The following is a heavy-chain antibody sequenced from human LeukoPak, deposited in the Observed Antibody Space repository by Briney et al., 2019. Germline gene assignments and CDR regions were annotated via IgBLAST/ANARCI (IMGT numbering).Heavy chain of an antibody. Sequence: PSETLSLTCTVSGGSISSSSYHWGWIRQPPGKGLEWIGSIYYSGSTYYNPSLKSRVTISVDTSKNQFSLKLSSVTAADTAVYYCARRRAVAGTKSLYYFDYWGQGTLVTVSS. CDR2: IYYSGST. CDR1: GGSISSSSYH. V-gene: IGHV4-39*01. D-gene: IGHD6-19*01. J-gene: IGHJ4*02. CDR3: ARRRAVAGTKSLYYFDY.